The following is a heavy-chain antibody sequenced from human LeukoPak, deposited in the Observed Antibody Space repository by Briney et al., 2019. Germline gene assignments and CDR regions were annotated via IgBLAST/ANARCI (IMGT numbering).Heavy chain of an antibody. CDR2: IIPILGIA. Sequence: ASVKVSCKASGGTFSSYAISWVRQAPGQGLEWMGRIIPILGIANYAQKFQGRVTMTEDTSTDTAYMELSSLRSEDTAVYYCATPGYSSSWYTGTYWGQGTLVTVSS. V-gene: IGHV1-69*04. CDR1: GGTFSSYA. CDR3: ATPGYSSSWYTGTY. D-gene: IGHD6-13*01. J-gene: IGHJ4*02.